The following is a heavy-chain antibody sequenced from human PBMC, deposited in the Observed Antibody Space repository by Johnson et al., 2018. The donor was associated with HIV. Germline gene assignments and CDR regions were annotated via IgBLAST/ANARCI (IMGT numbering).Heavy chain of an antibody. Sequence: VQLVESGGGLVQPGGSLRLSCAASGFTFSSYWMSWVRQAPGKGLEWVANIKQDGSEKYDVESVKGRFTISRDNAKNSLSLTMNSLRAEATAVFYCAKEGPGVFGGAFDIWGQGTMVTVSS. CDR1: GFTFSSYW. CDR2: IKQDGSEK. D-gene: IGHD3-16*01. V-gene: IGHV3-7*01. CDR3: AKEGPGVFGGAFDI. J-gene: IGHJ3*02.